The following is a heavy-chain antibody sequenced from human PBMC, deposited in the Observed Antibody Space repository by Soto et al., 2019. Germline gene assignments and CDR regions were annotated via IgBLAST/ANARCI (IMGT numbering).Heavy chain of an antibody. CDR3: ARDRVVATPAAYYYYGMDV. V-gene: IGHV4-31*03. CDR2: IYYSGST. CDR1: GGSISSGGYY. Sequence: QVQLQESGPGLVKPSQNLSLTCTVSGGSISSGGYYWSWIRQHPGKGLEWIGYIYYSGSTYYNPSLKSRVTISVDTSKNQFSLKLSSVTDADTAVYYCARDRVVATPAAYYYYGMDVWGQGTTVTVSS. D-gene: IGHD5-12*01. J-gene: IGHJ6*02.